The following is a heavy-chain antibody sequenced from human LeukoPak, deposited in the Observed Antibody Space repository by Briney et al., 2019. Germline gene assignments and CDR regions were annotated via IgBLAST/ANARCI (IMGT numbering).Heavy chain of an antibody. CDR1: GSSISSYY. V-gene: IGHV4-59*08. CDR3: ARLKLGIDWYFDL. D-gene: IGHD7-27*01. Sequence: SETLSLTCTVSGSSISSYYWSWIRQPPGKGLEWIGYIYYSGSTNYNPSLKSRVTISVDTSKNQFSLKLSSVTAADTAVYYCARLKLGIDWYFDLWGRGTLVTVSS. J-gene: IGHJ2*01. CDR2: IYYSGST.